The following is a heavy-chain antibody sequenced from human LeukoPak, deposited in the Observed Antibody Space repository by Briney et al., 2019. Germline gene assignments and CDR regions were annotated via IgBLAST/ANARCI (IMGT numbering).Heavy chain of an antibody. Sequence: SETLSLTCTVSGGSISSYYWSWIRQPPGKGLEWIGYIYYSGCTNYNPSLKSRVTISVDTSKNQFSLKLSSVTAADTAVYYCARDRVYYDSSGPDWYFDLWGRGTLVTVSS. CDR3: ARDRVYYDSSGPDWYFDL. CDR1: GGSISSYY. V-gene: IGHV4-59*01. D-gene: IGHD3-22*01. J-gene: IGHJ2*01. CDR2: IYYSGCT.